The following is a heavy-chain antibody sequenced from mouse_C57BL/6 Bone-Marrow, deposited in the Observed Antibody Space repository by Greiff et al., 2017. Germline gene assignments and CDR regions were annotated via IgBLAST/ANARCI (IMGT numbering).Heavy chain of an antibody. V-gene: IGHV1-55*01. CDR2: IYPGSGST. CDR1: GYTFTSYW. D-gene: IGHD2-5*01. CDR3: AIPYYSNCWYVDV. Sequence: QVQLQQPGAELVKPGASVKMSCKASGYTFTSYWITWVKQRPGQGLEWIGDIYPGSGSTNYNEKFKSKATLTVDTSSSAAYMQLSSLTSEDSAVYYCAIPYYSNCWYVDVWGTGTTVTVSS. J-gene: IGHJ1*03.